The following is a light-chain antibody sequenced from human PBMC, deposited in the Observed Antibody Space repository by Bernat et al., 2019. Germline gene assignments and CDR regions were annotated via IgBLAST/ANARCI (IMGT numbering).Light chain of an antibody. V-gene: IGKV1-16*01. J-gene: IGKJ5*01. Sequence: DIQMTQSPSSLSASVGDRVTITCRASQAISNYLAWFQQKPGKAPKSLINAASNLQRGVPSRFSGSGSGTQFTLTISSLQPEDSATYYCQQLDNFPLTFGQGTRLEIK. CDR1: QAISNY. CDR2: AAS. CDR3: QQLDNFPLT.